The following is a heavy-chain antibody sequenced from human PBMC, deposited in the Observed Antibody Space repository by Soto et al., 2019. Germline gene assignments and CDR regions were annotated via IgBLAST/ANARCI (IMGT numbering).Heavy chain of an antibody. J-gene: IGHJ6*02. D-gene: IGHD3-3*01. Sequence: QVQLVESGGGVVQPGRSLRLSCAAPGFTFSSYGMHWVRQAPGQGLELVAVISYDGSNKNYADSVKGRFTISRDNSKNTQYLQMNSLRAEDTAVYYCAKEVWSCPMDVWGQGTTVTVSS. CDR2: ISYDGSNK. CDR3: AKEVWSCPMDV. CDR1: GFTFSSYG. V-gene: IGHV3-30*18.